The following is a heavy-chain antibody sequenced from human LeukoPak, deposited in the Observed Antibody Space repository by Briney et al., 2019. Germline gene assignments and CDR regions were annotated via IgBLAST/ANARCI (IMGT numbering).Heavy chain of an antibody. V-gene: IGHV4-61*02. CDR3: ARSYGSGSYNY. J-gene: IGHJ4*02. CDR2: IYTSGST. CDR1: GGSISSGSYY. D-gene: IGHD3-10*01. Sequence: KPSETLSLTCTVSGGSISSGSYYWSWIRQPAGKGLEWIGRIYTSGSTNYNPSLKSRVTISVDTSKNQFSLKLSSVTAADTAVYYCARSYGSGSYNYWGQGTLVTVSS.